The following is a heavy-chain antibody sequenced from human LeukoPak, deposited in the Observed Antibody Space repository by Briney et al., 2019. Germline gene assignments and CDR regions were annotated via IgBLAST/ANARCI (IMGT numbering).Heavy chain of an antibody. CDR2: TYYRSKWYN. J-gene: IGHJ4*02. D-gene: IGHD3-22*01. V-gene: IGHV6-1*01. Sequence: PSQTLSLTCAISGDSVSSNSAAWNWIRQSPSRGLEWLGRTYYRSKWYNDYAVSVRSRITIKPDTSKSQFSLQLNSVTPEDTAVYYCARDKYYDTSASYYFDYWGQGTPVTVSS. CDR1: GDSVSSNSAA. CDR3: ARDKYYDTSASYYFDY.